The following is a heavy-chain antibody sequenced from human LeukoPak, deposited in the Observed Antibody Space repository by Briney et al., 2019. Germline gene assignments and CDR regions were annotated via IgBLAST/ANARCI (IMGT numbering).Heavy chain of an antibody. V-gene: IGHV3-30*03. Sequence: PGGSLRLSCAASGFTFSSYGMHSVRQAPGKGLEWVAVISYDGSNRYYADSVKGRFTISRDNSKNTLYLQMNSLRAEDTAVYYCVPREYYFDYWGQGTLVTVSS. CDR1: GFTFSSYG. J-gene: IGHJ4*02. CDR2: ISYDGSNR. CDR3: VPREYYFDY.